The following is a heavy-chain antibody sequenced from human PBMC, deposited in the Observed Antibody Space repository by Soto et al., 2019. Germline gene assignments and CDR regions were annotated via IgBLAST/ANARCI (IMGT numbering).Heavy chain of an antibody. CDR2: IYPGGGS. Sequence: PSVTLSLTCAVSGSPITRVGYSWSWIRRQPGKGLEWIGYIYPGGGSYYNSPGRRRISLSMGRSRKQFSLNMMSVTAAATALCLCARTMASSRWFGSWGQGNLVTVSS. CDR1: GSPITRVGYS. D-gene: IGHD3-3*01. J-gene: IGHJ5*01. V-gene: IGHV4-30-2*01. CDR3: ARTMASSRWFGS.